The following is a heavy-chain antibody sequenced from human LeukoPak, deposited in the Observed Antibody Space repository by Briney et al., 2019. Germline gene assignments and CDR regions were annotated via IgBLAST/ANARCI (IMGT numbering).Heavy chain of an antibody. J-gene: IGHJ3*01. D-gene: IGHD3-16*01. V-gene: IGHV3-23*05. CDR1: RMTFRHYA. CDR2: IFDSGTPS. Sequence: PGGSLGLSCEASRMTFRHYAMNWVRQSPGKGLEWVSSIFDSGTPSYYADSVKGRFTISRDNSRETFYLQMENLRVEDSATYYCTKAVGGGRDAYDVWGQGTRVIVSS. CDR3: TKAVGGGRDAYDV.